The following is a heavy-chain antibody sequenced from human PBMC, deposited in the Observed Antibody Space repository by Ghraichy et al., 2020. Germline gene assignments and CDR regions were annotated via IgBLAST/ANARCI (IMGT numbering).Heavy chain of an antibody. CDR1: GYTFTSYA. V-gene: IGHV7-4-1*02. D-gene: IGHD7-27*01. CDR3: ARDTRNWVYWYFDL. J-gene: IGHJ2*01. CDR2: INTKTGNP. Sequence: ASVKVSCKASGYTFTSYAMNWVRQAPGQGLEWMGWINTKTGNPTYAQGFTGRFVFSLDTSVSTAYLQISSLKAEDTAVYYCARDTRNWVYWYFDLWGRGTLVTVSS.